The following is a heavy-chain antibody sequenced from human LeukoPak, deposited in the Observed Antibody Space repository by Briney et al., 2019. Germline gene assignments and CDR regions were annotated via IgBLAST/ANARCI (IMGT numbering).Heavy chain of an antibody. D-gene: IGHD6-13*01. CDR3: AKDRSKEQQLVHWFDP. Sequence: PGGSLRLSCAASGFTFTTYAMNWVRQAPGKGLEWVSLISSSGDNTHYADSVKGRFTISRDNSKNTVSLQMNSLRAEDTAVYYCAKDRSKEQQLVHWFDPWGQGTLVTVSS. J-gene: IGHJ5*02. V-gene: IGHV3-23*01. CDR2: ISSSGDNT. CDR1: GFTFTTYA.